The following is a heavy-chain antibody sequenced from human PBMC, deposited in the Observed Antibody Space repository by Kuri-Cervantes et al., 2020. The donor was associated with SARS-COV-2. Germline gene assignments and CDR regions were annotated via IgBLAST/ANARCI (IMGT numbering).Heavy chain of an antibody. CDR1: GGTFSNFA. CDR2: IIPVFGTT. J-gene: IGHJ6*03. Sequence: SVKVSCKASGGTFSNFAISWVRQAPGQGLEWMGGIIPVFGTTNNAQRLQGRVTISADEARSTVYMELSSLTFEDTAIYYCAQTIPARRRSPGDFYLYYMDAWGKGTSVPSP. V-gene: IGHV1-69*13. CDR3: AQTIPARRRSPGDFYLYYMDA. D-gene: IGHD6-6*01.